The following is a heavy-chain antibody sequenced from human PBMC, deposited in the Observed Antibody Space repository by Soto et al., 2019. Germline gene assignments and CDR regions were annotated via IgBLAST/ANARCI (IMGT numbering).Heavy chain of an antibody. V-gene: IGHV3-74*03. Sequence: GSLGLSGASSGFTFGDCWMHWVRQPPGKGPEWVSRMTGDGRTTQYADSVKGRFTASRDNAKSTLYLQMNSLRAEDTAVYYCATAEVDYWGPGTLVTVSS. CDR1: GFTFGDCW. J-gene: IGHJ4*02. CDR3: ATAEVDY. CDR2: MTGDGRTT.